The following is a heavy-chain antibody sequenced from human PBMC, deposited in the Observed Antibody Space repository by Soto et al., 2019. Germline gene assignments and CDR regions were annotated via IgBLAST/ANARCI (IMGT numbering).Heavy chain of an antibody. Sequence: QVQLVQSGAEVKKPGSSVKVSCKASGGTFSSHTISWVRQAPGQGLEWMGGIIPIFGTGNYAQKFQGRVTSTADELTTKAYMVLSSLRSEDTAVYYCSPAPVPAINLWWYDPLSHRNLASVSS. J-gene: IGHJ5*02. CDR3: SPAPVPAINLWWYDP. V-gene: IGHV1-69*01. CDR1: GGTFSSHT. D-gene: IGHD1-1*01. CDR2: IIPIFGTG.